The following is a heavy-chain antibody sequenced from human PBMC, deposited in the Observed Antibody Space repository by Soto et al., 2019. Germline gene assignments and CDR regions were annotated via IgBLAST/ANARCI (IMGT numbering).Heavy chain of an antibody. D-gene: IGHD2-2*01. Sequence: SETLSLTCTVSGGSISSSSCYWGWIRQPPGKGLEWIGYIYYSGSTNYNPSLQSRVTISVDTSKNQFSLRLSSVTAADTAVYYCARAVLPATAPFDYWGQGTLVTVSS. CDR3: ARAVLPATAPFDY. V-gene: IGHV4-61*05. J-gene: IGHJ4*02. CDR1: GGSISSSSCY. CDR2: IYYSGST.